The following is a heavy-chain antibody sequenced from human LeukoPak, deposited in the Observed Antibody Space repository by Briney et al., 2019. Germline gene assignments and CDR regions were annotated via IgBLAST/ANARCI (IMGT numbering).Heavy chain of an antibody. V-gene: IGHV1-69*13. CDR2: IIPIFGTA. J-gene: IGHJ3*02. CDR3: ARGYCSGGSCYADAFDI. D-gene: IGHD2-15*01. Sequence: SVKVSCKASGGTFSSYAISWVRQAPGQGLEWMGGIIPIFGTANYAQKFQGRVTITVDESTSTAYMELSSLRSEDTAVYYCARGYCSGGSCYADAFDIWGQGTMVTVSS. CDR1: GGTFSSYA.